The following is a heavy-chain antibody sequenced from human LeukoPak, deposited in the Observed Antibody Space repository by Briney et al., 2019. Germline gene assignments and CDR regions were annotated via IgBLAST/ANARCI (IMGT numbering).Heavy chain of an antibody. J-gene: IGHJ4*02. V-gene: IGHV4-30-2*01. CDR1: GGSISSGGYY. Sequence: PSETLSLTCTVSGGSISSGGYYWSWIRQPPGKGLEWIGYIYHSGSTYYNPSLKSRVTISVDRSKNQFSLKLSSVTAADTAVYYCARDRGELELRAFDYWGQGTLVTVSS. D-gene: IGHD1-7*01. CDR3: ARDRGELELRAFDY. CDR2: IYHSGST.